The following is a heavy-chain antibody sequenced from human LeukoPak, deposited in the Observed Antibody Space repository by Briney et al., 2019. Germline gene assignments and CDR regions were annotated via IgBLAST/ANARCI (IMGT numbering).Heavy chain of an antibody. CDR2: MNPNSGNT. CDR3: ARALWLDCSGGSCPPDAFDI. V-gene: IGHV1-8*01. J-gene: IGHJ3*02. D-gene: IGHD2-15*01. Sequence: VASVKVSCKASGYTFTSYDIDWVRQATGQGLEWMGWMNPNSGNTGYAQKFQGRVTMTRNTSISTAYMELSSLRSEDTAVYYCARALWLDCSGGSCPPDAFDIWGQGTMVTVSS. CDR1: GYTFTSYD.